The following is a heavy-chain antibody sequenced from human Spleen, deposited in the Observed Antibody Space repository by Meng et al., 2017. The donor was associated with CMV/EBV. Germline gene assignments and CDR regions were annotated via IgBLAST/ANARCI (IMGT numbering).Heavy chain of an antibody. CDR3: VRDLTGITAFDI. Sequence: ASVKVSCKTSGYTFTTYGINWVRQAPGQGLEWMGWITPYDGKTTYAQKLQGRGTMTTDTSTRTAYMELRSLTSDDTAVYYCVRDLTGITAFDIWGQGTMVTVSS. J-gene: IGHJ3*02. CDR2: ITPYDGKT. V-gene: IGHV1-18*01. D-gene: IGHD1-7*01. CDR1: GYTFTTYG.